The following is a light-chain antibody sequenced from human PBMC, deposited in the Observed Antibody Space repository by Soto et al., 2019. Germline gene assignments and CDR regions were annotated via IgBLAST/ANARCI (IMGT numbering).Light chain of an antibody. CDR2: GAS. CDR1: QSVSNNY. CDR3: QQSYSTPLT. V-gene: IGKV3-20*01. J-gene: IGKJ1*01. Sequence: IVLTQSPGTLSLSPGERATLSCGASQSVSNNYLAWYQQKPGQAPRLLIYGASNRATGIPDRFSGSGSGTDFTLTISRLEPEDFATYYCQQSYSTPLTFGQGTKVDI.